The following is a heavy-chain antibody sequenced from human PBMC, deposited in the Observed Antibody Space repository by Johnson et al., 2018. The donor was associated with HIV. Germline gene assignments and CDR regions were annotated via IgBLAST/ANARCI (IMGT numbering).Heavy chain of an antibody. CDR1: GFTFSNYP. CDR2: ISFDGSHK. CDR3: ARGSSYYYDSSGSDAFDI. Sequence: QVQLVESGGGVVQPGRSLRLSCAASGFTFSNYPMHWVRQAPGQGLEWVSVISFDGSHKYYADSVKGRFTISRDNSKSTLYLQMNSLRAGDTAVYYCARGSSYYYDSSGSDAFDIWGQGTVVTVSS. J-gene: IGHJ3*02. D-gene: IGHD3-22*01. V-gene: IGHV3-30*04.